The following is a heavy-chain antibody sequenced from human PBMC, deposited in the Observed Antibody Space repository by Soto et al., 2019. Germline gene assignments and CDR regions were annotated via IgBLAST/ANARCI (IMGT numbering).Heavy chain of an antibody. D-gene: IGHD4-17*01. V-gene: IGHV1-2*04. CDR3: ARGLNGDYDFDL. J-gene: IGHJ2*01. CDR2: INPNSGST. Sequence: QVQLVQSGAEVKKPGASVKVSCKASGYTFTGYYMHWVRQAPGQGLEWMGWINPNSGSTNYAQKFQGWVTMTRDTSISTAYMELSRLRSDDTAVYYCARGLNGDYDFDLWGRGTLVTVSS. CDR1: GYTFTGYY.